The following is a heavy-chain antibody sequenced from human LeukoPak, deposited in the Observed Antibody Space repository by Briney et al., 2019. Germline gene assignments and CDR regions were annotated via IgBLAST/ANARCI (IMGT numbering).Heavy chain of an antibody. D-gene: IGHD5-18*01. J-gene: IGHJ4*02. V-gene: IGHV3-21*01. CDR1: GFTFNSYS. CDR3: ARDKTRGLGYSYSKSGNYFDY. Sequence: PGGSLRLSCAASGFTFNSYSMNWVRQAPGKGLEWVSSISGSNSYIYYADSMKGRFTISRDNAKNSLYLQMNSLRAEDTAVYSCARDKTRGLGYSYSKSGNYFDYWGQGTLVTVSS. CDR2: ISGSNSYI.